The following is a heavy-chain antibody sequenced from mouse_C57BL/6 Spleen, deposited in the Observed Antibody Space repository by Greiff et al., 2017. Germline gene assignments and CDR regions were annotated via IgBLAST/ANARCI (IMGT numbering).Heavy chain of an antibody. CDR2: IHPNSGST. V-gene: IGHV1-64*01. Sequence: QVQLQQPGAELVKPGASVKLSCKASGYTFTSYWMHWVKQRPGQGLEWIGMIHPNSGSTNYNEKFKSKATLTVDKSSSTAYMQLSSLTSEDSAVYDCARWGDFWFAYWGQGTLVTVSA. CDR3: ARWGDFWFAY. D-gene: IGHD2-13*01. CDR1: GYTFTSYW. J-gene: IGHJ3*01.